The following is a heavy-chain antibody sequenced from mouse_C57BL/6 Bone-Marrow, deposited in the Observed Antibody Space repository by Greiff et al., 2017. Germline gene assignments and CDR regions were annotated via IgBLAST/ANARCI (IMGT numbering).Heavy chain of an antibody. D-gene: IGHD4-1*01. CDR1: GFTFSSYA. CDR2: ISDGGSYT. Sequence: EVKLQESGGGLVKPGGSLKLSCAASGFTFSSYAMSWVRQTPEKRLEWVATISDGGSYTYYPDNVKGRFTIARDNAKNNLYLQMSHLKSEDTAMYYCARDPNGDAMDYWGQGTSVTVSS. CDR3: ARDPNGDAMDY. J-gene: IGHJ4*01. V-gene: IGHV5-4*01.